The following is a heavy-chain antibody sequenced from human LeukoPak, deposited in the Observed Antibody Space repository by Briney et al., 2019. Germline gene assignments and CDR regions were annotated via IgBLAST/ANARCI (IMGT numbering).Heavy chain of an antibody. CDR1: GYSIISGYS. D-gene: IGHD2-2*02. CDR3: ARAYCSSTSCYTEGWFDP. Sequence: SETLSLTCTVSGYSIISGYSWEWIRQPPGKVLEWISSIHYSGSTYYNPSLMSRVTISGDTAKNQFSLRTSSVTAADTAVYYCARAYCSSTSCYTEGWFDPWGQGTLVTVSS. J-gene: IGHJ5*02. V-gene: IGHV4-38-2*02. CDR2: IHYSGST.